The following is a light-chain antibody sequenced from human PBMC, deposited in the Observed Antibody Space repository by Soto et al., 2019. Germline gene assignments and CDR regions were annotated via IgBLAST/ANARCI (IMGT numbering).Light chain of an antibody. CDR1: QSVPSRH. Sequence: EIVLTQSPGTLSLSPGDRATLSCRASQSVPSRHLAWYQQKRGQAPRLLIYGASSRASGIPDRFRSSVSEPDFHLTINILKRHYCANYHRQMYDTTPYTLGQRTKPDLK. CDR3: QMYDTTPYT. V-gene: IGKV3-20*01. CDR2: GAS. J-gene: IGKJ2*01.